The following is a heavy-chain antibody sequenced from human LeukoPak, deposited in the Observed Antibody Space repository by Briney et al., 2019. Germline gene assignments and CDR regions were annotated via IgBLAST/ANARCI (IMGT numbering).Heavy chain of an antibody. CDR1: GGSISSYY. J-gene: IGHJ6*03. D-gene: IGHD3-10*01. V-gene: IGHV4-4*07. CDR3: ARVGLWFGEQDYYYMDV. Sequence: SETLSLTCTMSGGSISSYYWSWIRQPAGKGLEWIGRIYTSGSTNYNPSLKSRVTMSVDTSKNQCSLKLSSVTAADTAVYYCARVGLWFGEQDYYYMDVWGKGTTVTISS. CDR2: IYTSGST.